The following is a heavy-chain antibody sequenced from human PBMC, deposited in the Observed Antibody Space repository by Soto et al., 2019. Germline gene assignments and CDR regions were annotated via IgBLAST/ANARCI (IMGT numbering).Heavy chain of an antibody. J-gene: IGHJ5*02. V-gene: IGHV3-23*01. CDR3: ARHPERIAEIGWFDP. Sequence: GGSLRLSCAASGFTFSIYAMSWVRQAPGKGLEWVSVISSSGGSTHYADSVKGRSTISRDNSKNTLYLQMNSLRAEDTAVYYCARHPERIAEIGWFDPWGQGTLVTVSS. CDR2: ISSSGGST. CDR1: GFTFSIYA. D-gene: IGHD6-13*01.